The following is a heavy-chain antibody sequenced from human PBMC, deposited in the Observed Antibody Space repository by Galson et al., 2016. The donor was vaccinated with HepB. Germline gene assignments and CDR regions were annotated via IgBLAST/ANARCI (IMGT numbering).Heavy chain of an antibody. V-gene: IGHV3-30-3*01. CDR1: GFTFSSYA. D-gene: IGHD3-3*01. Sequence: SLRLPCAASGFTFSSYAMHWVRQAPGKGLEWVAVISYDGSNKYYADSVKGRFTISRDNSKNTLYLQMNSLRAEDTAVYYCARAASKSDFWSGYKYYGMDVWGQGTTVTVSS. CDR2: ISYDGSNK. CDR3: ARAASKSDFWSGYKYYGMDV. J-gene: IGHJ6*02.